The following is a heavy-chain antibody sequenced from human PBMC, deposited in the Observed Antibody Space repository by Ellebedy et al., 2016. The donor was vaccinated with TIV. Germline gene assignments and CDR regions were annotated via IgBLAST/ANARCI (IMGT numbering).Heavy chain of an antibody. V-gene: IGHV3-7*03. CDR3: AGSSGWSGEGGS. CDR2: IKQDGSDT. J-gene: IGHJ5*02. CDR1: GFTFSSFW. Sequence: GESLKISCAASGFTFSSFWMTWFRQAPGKGLEWVANIKQDGSDTNYVDSVKGRFTISRDNTKNTLYLHMSSLRDEDTAVYYCAGSSGWSGEGGSWGQGTLVIVSS. D-gene: IGHD6-13*01.